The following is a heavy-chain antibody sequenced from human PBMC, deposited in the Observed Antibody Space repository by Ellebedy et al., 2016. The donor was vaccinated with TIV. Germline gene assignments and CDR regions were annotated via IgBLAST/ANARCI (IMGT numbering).Heavy chain of an antibody. CDR3: ARKAMVRGVDAFDI. J-gene: IGHJ3*02. CDR2: IYYSRST. V-gene: IGHV4-61*08. Sequence: SETLSLXXTVSGGSISSGGYYWSWIRQHPGKGLEWIGYIYYSRSTNYNPSLKSRVTISVDTSKNQFSLKLSSVTAADTAVYYCARKAMVRGVDAFDIWGQGTMVTVSS. D-gene: IGHD3-10*01. CDR1: GGSISSGGYY.